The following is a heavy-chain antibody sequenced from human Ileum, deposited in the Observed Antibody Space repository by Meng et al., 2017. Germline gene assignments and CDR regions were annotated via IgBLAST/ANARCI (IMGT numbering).Heavy chain of an antibody. CDR3: ARGRDTAKSGY. J-gene: IGHJ4*02. V-gene: IGHV4-31*03. CDR1: GGSISSGNYH. Sequence: SETLSLSCSVSGGSISSGNYHWSWFRQHPGKGLEWIGTLYYTGTTFYNPSLMSRPTISLDTSKNQFSLNLNSMTAADTAIYYCARGRDTAKSGYWGQGKLVNVAS. CDR2: LYYTGTT. D-gene: IGHD5-18*01.